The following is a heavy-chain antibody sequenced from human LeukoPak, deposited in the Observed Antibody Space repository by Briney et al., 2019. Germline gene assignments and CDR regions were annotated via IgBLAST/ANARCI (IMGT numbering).Heavy chain of an antibody. CDR1: GGSISSYY. J-gene: IGHJ3*02. CDR3: ARGGLERRVPFDI. CDR2: IYYSGST. D-gene: IGHD1-1*01. V-gene: IGHV4-59*01. Sequence: PSETLSLTCTVTGGSISSYYWSWIRQPPGKGLEWIGCIYYSGSTNYNPSLKSRVTISVDTSKNQFSLKLSSVTAADTAVYYCARGGLERRVPFDIWGQGTMVTVSS.